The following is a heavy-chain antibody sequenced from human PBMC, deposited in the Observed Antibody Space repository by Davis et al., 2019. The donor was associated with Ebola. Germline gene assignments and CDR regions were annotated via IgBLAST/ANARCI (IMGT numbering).Heavy chain of an antibody. CDR3: ARSQDTAMGGAFDY. CDR1: GYTFTGYY. Sequence: ASVKVSCKASGYTFTGYYMHWVRQAPGQGLEWMGWISAYNGNTNYAQKLQGRVTMTTDTSASTAYMELSSLRSEDTAVYYCARSQDTAMGGAFDYWGQGTLVTVSS. J-gene: IGHJ4*02. V-gene: IGHV1-18*04. D-gene: IGHD5-18*01. CDR2: ISAYNGNT.